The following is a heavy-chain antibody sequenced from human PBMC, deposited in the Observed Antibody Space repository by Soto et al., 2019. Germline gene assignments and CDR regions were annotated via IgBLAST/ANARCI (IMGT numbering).Heavy chain of an antibody. CDR3: GRGRVAAAVNAFDI. V-gene: IGHV3-66*01. J-gene: IGHJ3*02. D-gene: IGHD6-13*01. CDR1: GFTVSSNY. Sequence: GGSLRLSCAASGFTVSSNYMNWVRQSPGKGLEWVSVIHRGGNPYYADSVKDRFTISRDDSKNTLYFQMNSLRAEDTAVYYCGRGRVAAAVNAFDIWGQGTMVTVSS. CDR2: IHRGGNP.